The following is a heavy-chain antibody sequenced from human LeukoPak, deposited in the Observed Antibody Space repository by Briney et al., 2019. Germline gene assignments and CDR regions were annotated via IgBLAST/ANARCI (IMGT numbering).Heavy chain of an antibody. V-gene: IGHV4-39*01. CDR1: GGSISSSSYY. CDR3: VGGGGGRNWYFDL. J-gene: IGHJ2*01. Sequence: SETLSLTCTVSGGSISSSSYYWGWIRQPPGKGLEWIGSIYYSGSTYYNPSLKSRVTISVDTSKNQFSLKLSSVTAADTAVYYAVGGGGGRNWYFDLWGRGTLVTVSS. CDR2: IYYSGST. D-gene: IGHD3-16*01.